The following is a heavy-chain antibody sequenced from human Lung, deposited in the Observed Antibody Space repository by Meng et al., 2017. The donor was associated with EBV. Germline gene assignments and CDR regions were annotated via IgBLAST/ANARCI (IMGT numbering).Heavy chain of an antibody. V-gene: IGHV1-46*01. CDR2: INTSVGYT. CDR1: GYTFTNYY. Sequence: VALLQSEAEVKKPGASVKVSCKASGYTFTNYYMNWVRQAPGQGLEWMGIINTSVGYTSHAQKFQGRVTMTRDTSTSTVHMEVSSLRSADTAVYYCARASRVLGGFDYWGQGTLVTVSS. J-gene: IGHJ4*02. CDR3: ARASRVLGGFDY. D-gene: IGHD3-16*01.